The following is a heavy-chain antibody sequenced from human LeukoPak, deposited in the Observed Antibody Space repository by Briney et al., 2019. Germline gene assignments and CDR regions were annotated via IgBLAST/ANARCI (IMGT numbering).Heavy chain of an antibody. CDR2: ISSSSSYI. D-gene: IGHD3-22*01. J-gene: IGHJ4*02. CDR1: GFTFSSYS. Sequence: GGSLRLSCAASGFTFSSYSMNWVRQAPGKGLEWVSSISSSSSYIYYADSVKGRFTISRDNAKNSLYLQMNSLRAEDTAVYYCARATRHYYDSSGYLDPFDYWGQGTLVTVSS. CDR3: ARATRHYYDSSGYLDPFDY. V-gene: IGHV3-21*01.